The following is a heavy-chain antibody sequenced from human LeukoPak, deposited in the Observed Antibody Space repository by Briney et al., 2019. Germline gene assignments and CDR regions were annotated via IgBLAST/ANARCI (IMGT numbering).Heavy chain of an antibody. Sequence: GGSLRLSCAASGFTFSSYDIHWVRQAPGKGLEWVAVISFDGSDKYYADSVKGRFTISRDNSKNTLYLQMNSLRAEDTAIYYCAKSRVAGFDYWGQGTLVTVSS. CDR3: AKSRVAGFDY. V-gene: IGHV3-30*18. J-gene: IGHJ4*02. D-gene: IGHD6-19*01. CDR1: GFTFSSYD. CDR2: ISFDGSDK.